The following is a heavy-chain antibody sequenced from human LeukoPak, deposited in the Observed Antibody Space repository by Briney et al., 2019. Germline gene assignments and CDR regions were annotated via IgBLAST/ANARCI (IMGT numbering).Heavy chain of an antibody. D-gene: IGHD3-22*01. Sequence: PGGSLRLSCAASGFTFDDYAMHWVRQAPGKGLEWVGRIKSKTDGGTTDYAAPVKGRFTISRDDSKNTLYLQMNSLKTEDTAVYYCTTDRPYYYDSSGYQLDYWGQGTLVTVSS. J-gene: IGHJ4*02. CDR1: GFTFDDYA. CDR3: TTDRPYYYDSSGYQLDY. V-gene: IGHV3-15*01. CDR2: IKSKTDGGTT.